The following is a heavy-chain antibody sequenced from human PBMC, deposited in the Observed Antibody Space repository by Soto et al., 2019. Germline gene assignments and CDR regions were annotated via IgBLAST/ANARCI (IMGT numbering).Heavy chain of an antibody. D-gene: IGHD6-19*01. CDR2: ISWNSGTI. J-gene: IGHJ4*02. V-gene: IGHV3-9*01. CDR3: ARDNDVAVAGPFDF. CDR1: GFTFDDYA. Sequence: EVQLVESGGGLVQPGRSLRLSCAASGFTFDDYAMHWVRQVPGKGLEWVSGISWNSGTIGYADSVKGRFTISRDNAQNSLFLQMNSLRAEDTALYYCARDNDVAVAGPFDFWGQGTLLTVSS.